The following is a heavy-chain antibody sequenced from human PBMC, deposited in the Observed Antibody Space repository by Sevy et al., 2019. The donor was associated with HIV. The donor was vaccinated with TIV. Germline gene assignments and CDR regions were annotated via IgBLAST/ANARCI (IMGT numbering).Heavy chain of an antibody. V-gene: IGHV3-72*01. CDR2: TRNKADGYTT. CDR1: GFTFSDHY. CDR3: ATHAGIAAAGRVFDY. J-gene: IGHJ4*02. Sequence: RGFLRLSCVASGFTFSDHYMEWVRQAPGKGLEWVGRTRNKADGYTTEYAASVKGRFTISRDESKNSLYVQMNSLKAADTAVYYCATHAGIAAAGRVFDYWGQGTLVIVSS. D-gene: IGHD6-13*01.